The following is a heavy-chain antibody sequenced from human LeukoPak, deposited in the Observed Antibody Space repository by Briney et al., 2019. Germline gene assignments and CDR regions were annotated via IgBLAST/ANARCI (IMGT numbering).Heavy chain of an antibody. CDR1: GGTSSSYA. CDR2: IIPIFGTA. V-gene: IGHV1-69*13. J-gene: IGHJ4*02. Sequence: EASVTVSCTASGGTSSSYAISWVRQAPGQGLEWMGGIIPIFGTANYAQKFQGRVTITADESTSTAYMELSSLRSEDTAVYYCARTVIPEYYFDYWGQGTLVTVSS. D-gene: IGHD4-11*01. CDR3: ARTVIPEYYFDY.